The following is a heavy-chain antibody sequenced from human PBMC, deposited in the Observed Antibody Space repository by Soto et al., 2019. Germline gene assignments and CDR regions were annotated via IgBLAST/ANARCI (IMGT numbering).Heavy chain of an antibody. J-gene: IGHJ4*02. Sequence: QITLKESGPTPVKPPQTLTLTCTFSGFSLSNPGVGMGWVRHPPGKALQRLAVIYWNDDRRYSPSLKTRLTITKATTKSPVARTKTDKDSVDTDINYCAHGGPAAALAFWGQGTVVTVSS. V-gene: IGHV2-5*01. D-gene: IGHD6-25*01. CDR3: AHGGPAAALAF. CDR2: IYWNDDR. CDR1: GFSLSNPGVG.